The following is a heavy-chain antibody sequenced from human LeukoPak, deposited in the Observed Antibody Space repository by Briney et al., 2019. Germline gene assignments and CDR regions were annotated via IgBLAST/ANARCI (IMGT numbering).Heavy chain of an antibody. J-gene: IGHJ6*03. D-gene: IGHD3-10*01. CDR1: GYTFTSYD. CDR3: ARGPRITLVRGGQWYYYMDV. Sequence: ASVKVSCKASGYTFTSYDINWVRQATGQGLEWMGWMNPNSGNTGYAQKFQGRVTMTRNTSISTAYMELSSLRSEDTAVYYCARGPRITLVRGGQWYYYMDVWGKGTTVTISS. V-gene: IGHV1-8*01. CDR2: MNPNSGNT.